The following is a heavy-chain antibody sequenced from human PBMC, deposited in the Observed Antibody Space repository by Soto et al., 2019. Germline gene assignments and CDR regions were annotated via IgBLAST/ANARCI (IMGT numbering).Heavy chain of an antibody. Sequence: ASVKVSCKVSGYTLTELSMHWVRQAPGKGLEWMGGFDPEDGETIYAQKFQGRVTMTEDTSTDTAYMELSSLRSEDTVVYYCATGGVGSGWYYFDYWGQGTLVTVSS. V-gene: IGHV1-24*01. CDR1: GYTLTELS. CDR3: ATGGVGSGWYYFDY. CDR2: FDPEDGET. J-gene: IGHJ4*02. D-gene: IGHD6-19*01.